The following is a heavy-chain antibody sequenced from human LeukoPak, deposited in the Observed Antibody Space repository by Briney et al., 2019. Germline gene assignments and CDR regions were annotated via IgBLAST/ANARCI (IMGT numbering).Heavy chain of an antibody. CDR1: GFTFSSYW. CDR3: ARGERDCSSTSCYAYGY. V-gene: IGHV3-7*03. CDR2: IKQDGSEK. D-gene: IGHD2-2*01. J-gene: IGHJ4*02. Sequence: GGSLRLSCAASGFTFSSYWMSWVRQAPGKGLEWVANIKQDGSEKYYVDSVKGRFTISRDNAKNSLYLQMNSLRAEDTAVYYCARGERDCSSTSCYAYGYWGQGTLVTVSS.